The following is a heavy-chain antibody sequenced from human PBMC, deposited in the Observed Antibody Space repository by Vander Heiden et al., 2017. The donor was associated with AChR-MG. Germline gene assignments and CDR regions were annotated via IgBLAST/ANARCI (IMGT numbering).Heavy chain of an antibody. D-gene: IGHD1-26*01. V-gene: IGHV3-30*18. J-gene: IGHJ4*02. CDR3: AKGEGWELFWD. CDR2: ISSDGSNE. Sequence: QVQLVESGEGVVQPGRSLRLYCAASGFPFSNYGMDWVRQAPGKGLEWVAIISSDGSNEYFADSVKGRFTISRDNSKNTLYLQMNSLRAEDTAVYYCAKGEGWELFWDWGQGTLVTVSS. CDR1: GFPFSNYG.